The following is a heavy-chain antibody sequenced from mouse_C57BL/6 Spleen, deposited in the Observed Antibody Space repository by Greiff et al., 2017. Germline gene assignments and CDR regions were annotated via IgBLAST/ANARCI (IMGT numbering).Heavy chain of an antibody. D-gene: IGHD1-1*01. Sequence: QVQLQQSGPELVKPGASVKISCKASGYAFSSSWMNWVKQRPGKGLEWIGRIYPGDGDTNYNGKLKGKATLTADKSSSTAYMQLSSLTSEDSAVYVCARSPYEYYGSSYGFAYWGQGTMVTVSA. CDR3: ARSPYEYYGSSYGFAY. J-gene: IGHJ3*01. CDR2: IYPGDGDT. CDR1: GYAFSSSW. V-gene: IGHV1-82*01.